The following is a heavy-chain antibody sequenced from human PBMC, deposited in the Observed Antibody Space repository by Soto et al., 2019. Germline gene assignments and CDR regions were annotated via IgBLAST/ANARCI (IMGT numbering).Heavy chain of an antibody. CDR3: ARGSYGSKYYYYYGMDV. Sequence: ASVKVSCKASGYTFTSYGISWVRQAPGQGLEWMGWISAYNGNTNYAQKLQGRVTMTTDTSTSTAYMELRSLRSDDTAVYYCARGSYGSKYYYYYGMDVWGQGTTVTVSS. D-gene: IGHD5-18*01. J-gene: IGHJ6*02. CDR2: ISAYNGNT. V-gene: IGHV1-18*01. CDR1: GYTFTSYG.